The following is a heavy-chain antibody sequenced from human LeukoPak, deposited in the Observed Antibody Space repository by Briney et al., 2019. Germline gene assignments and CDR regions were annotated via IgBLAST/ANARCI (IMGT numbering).Heavy chain of an antibody. J-gene: IGHJ4*02. CDR2: INPNSGGT. CDR3: ARAVVVVPAAIYYDSSGYLFDY. CDR1: GDTFTGYY. V-gene: IGHV1-2*02. Sequence: GASVKGSCKASGDTFTGYYMHCVRQAPVQGLEWMGWINPNSGGTNYGQKFQGRVTMTRDTSISTACMELSRLRSDDTAVYYCARAVVVVPAAIYYDSSGYLFDYWGQGTLVTVSS. D-gene: IGHD2-2*02.